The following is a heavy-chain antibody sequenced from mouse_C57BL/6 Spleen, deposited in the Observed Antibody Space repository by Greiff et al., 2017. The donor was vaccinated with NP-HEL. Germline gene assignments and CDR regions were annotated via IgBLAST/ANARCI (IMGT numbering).Heavy chain of an antibody. D-gene: IGHD1-1*01. J-gene: IGHJ3*01. CDR3: TGRYYVSY. Sequence: EVMLVESGGGLVQPGGSMKLSCVASGFTFSNYWMNWVRQSPEKGLEWVAQIRLKSDNYATHYAESVKGRFTISRDDSKSSVYLQMNNLRAEDTGIYYCTGRYYVSYWGQGTLVTVSA. CDR1: GFTFSNYW. CDR2: IRLKSDNYAT. V-gene: IGHV6-3*01.